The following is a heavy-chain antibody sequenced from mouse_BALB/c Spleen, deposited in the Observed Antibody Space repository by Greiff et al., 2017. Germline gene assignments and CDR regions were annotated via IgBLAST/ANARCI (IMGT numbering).Heavy chain of an antibody. J-gene: IGHJ1*01. CDR1: GFSLTGYG. Sequence: VQLVESGPGLVAPSQSLSITCTVSGFSLTGYGVNWVRQPPGKGLEWLGMIWGDGSTDYNSALKSRLSISKDNSKSQVFLKMNSLQTDDTARYYCARDRGYYYGSSHWYFDVWGAGTTVTVSS. CDR2: IWGDGST. CDR3: ARDRGYYYGSSHWYFDV. V-gene: IGHV2-6-7*01. D-gene: IGHD1-1*01.